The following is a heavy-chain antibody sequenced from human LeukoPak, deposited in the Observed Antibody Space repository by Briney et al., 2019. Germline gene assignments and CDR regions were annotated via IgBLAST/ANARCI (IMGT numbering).Heavy chain of an antibody. D-gene: IGHD1-26*01. Sequence: GGSLRLSCAASELAFTNDWVIWVRQAAGKGLEWVSNIQQDGSEKYYVDSVKGRFTISRDNAKNSLYLQMNSLRAEDTAVYYCARNPPRYFNWGQGTLVTVSS. CDR1: ELAFTNDW. V-gene: IGHV3-7*05. J-gene: IGHJ4*02. CDR2: IQQDGSEK. CDR3: ARNPPRYFN.